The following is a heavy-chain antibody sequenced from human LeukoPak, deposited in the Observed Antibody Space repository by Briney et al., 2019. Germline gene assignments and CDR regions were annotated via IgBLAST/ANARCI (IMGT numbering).Heavy chain of an antibody. CDR2: INYSGST. CDR1: GGSTSSTFYY. J-gene: IGHJ4*02. D-gene: IGHD2-8*01. Sequence: SETLSLTCTVSGGSTSSTFYYWGWIRQPPGKGLEWIGSINYSGSTYYNPSLKSRVTISIDTSKNQFSLNLSSVTAADTAVYYCARRRFVRGPDVVNPFDYWGQGTLVTVSS. CDR3: ARRRFVRGPDVVNPFDY. V-gene: IGHV4-39*01.